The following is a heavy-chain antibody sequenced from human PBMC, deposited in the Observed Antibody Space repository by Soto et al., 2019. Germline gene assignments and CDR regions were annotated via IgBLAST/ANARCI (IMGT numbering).Heavy chain of an antibody. V-gene: IGHV1-69*13. D-gene: IGHD6-6*01. Sequence: SVKVSCKASGGTFSSYAIIWVRQAPGQGLEWMGGIIPIFGTANYAQKFQGRVTITADESTSTAYMELSSLRSEDTAVYYCARGRVEYSSSRAPRYYYGMDVWGQGTTVTVSS. J-gene: IGHJ6*02. CDR2: IIPIFGTA. CDR1: GGTFSSYA. CDR3: ARGRVEYSSSRAPRYYYGMDV.